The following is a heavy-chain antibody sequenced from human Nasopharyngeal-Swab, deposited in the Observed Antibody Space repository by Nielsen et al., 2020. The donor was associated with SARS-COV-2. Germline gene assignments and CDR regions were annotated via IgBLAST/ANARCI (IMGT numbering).Heavy chain of an antibody. D-gene: IGHD3-3*01. CDR1: AVTFTSSA. Sequence: SVKVSCKASAVTFTSSAVQWVRQARGQRLEWIGWIAVGGGNTNYAQKLQEGVTITRDMSASTVHMELSSLRSEDTAVYYCAAAHYDYWSGYPFDQWGQGTLVTVSS. CDR3: AAAHYDYWSGYPFDQ. J-gene: IGHJ4*02. V-gene: IGHV1-58*01. CDR2: IAVGGGNT.